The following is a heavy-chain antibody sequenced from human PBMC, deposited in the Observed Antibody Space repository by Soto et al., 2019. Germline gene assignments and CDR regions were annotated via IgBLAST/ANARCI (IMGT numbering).Heavy chain of an antibody. D-gene: IGHD3-16*01. V-gene: IGHV5-51*01. J-gene: IGHJ4*02. CDR3: ARVHMITFDGLFPRAYYFNS. CDR1: GNRFGSEW. Sequence: LWKSLRVSCQGSGNRFGSEWIGWVGQMPGKGLGWMGIIFPGDADTRYSPSLEGQVIISADTSLSTAYLEWTSLKASDTSTYYCARVHMITFDGLFPRAYYFNSWFQGTRVTVYS. CDR2: IFPGDADT.